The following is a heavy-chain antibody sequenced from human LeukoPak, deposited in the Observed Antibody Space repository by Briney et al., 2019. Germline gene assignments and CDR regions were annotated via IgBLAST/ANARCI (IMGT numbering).Heavy chain of an antibody. CDR1: GYSFTSYW. Sequence: GESLKISCKGSGYSFTSYWIGWVHQMPGKGLEWIGIIYPGDSDTRYSPSFQGQVTISADKSISTAYLQWSSLKASDTAMYYCARHEQGSSSWYRIDYWGQGTLVTVSS. J-gene: IGHJ4*02. D-gene: IGHD6-13*01. CDR2: IYPGDSDT. CDR3: ARHEQGSSSWYRIDY. V-gene: IGHV5-51*07.